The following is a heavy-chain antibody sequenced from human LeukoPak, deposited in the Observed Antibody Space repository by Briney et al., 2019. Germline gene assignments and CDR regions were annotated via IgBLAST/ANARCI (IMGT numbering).Heavy chain of an antibody. J-gene: IGHJ4*02. V-gene: IGHV4-31*03. Sequence: PSETLSLTCTVSGGSISSGGYYWSWIRQHPGKGLEWIGYIYYIVSTYYNPSLKGRLTISLDTSKNQFSLKLSSVTAADTAVYYCARRPHGFLEWLSVRFDYWGQGTLVTVSS. CDR3: ARRPHGFLEWLSVRFDY. CDR1: GGSISSGGYY. CDR2: IYYIVST. D-gene: IGHD3-3*01.